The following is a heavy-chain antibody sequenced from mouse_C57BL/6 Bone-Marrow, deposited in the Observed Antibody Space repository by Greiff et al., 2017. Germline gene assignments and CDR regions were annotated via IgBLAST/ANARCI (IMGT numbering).Heavy chain of an antibody. V-gene: IGHV1-81*01. D-gene: IGHD1-1*01. CDR1: GYTFTSYG. J-gene: IGHJ3*01. CDR3: ARPNYNGSSYVAY. Sequence: QVQLKQSGAELARPGASVKLSCKASGYTFTSYGLSWVKQRTGQGLEWIGEIYPRSGNTYYNEKFKGKATLTADKSSSTAYMELRSLTSESSAVYYCARPNYNGSSYVAYWGQGTLVTVSA. CDR2: IYPRSGNT.